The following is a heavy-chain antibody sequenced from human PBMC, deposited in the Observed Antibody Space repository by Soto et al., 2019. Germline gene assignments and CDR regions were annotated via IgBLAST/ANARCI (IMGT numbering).Heavy chain of an antibody. J-gene: IGHJ4*02. D-gene: IGHD6-25*01. Sequence: QITLKESGPTLVKPTQTLTLTCTFSGFSLSTSGVGVGWIRQPPGKALEWLALIYWDDDKRYSPSLKSRPTITKDTSKNQVVLTMTNMDPMDTATYYCAHRRRAAGGYFFDYWGQGTLVTVSS. CDR1: GFSLSTSGVG. CDR3: AHRRRAAGGYFFDY. CDR2: IYWDDDK. V-gene: IGHV2-5*02.